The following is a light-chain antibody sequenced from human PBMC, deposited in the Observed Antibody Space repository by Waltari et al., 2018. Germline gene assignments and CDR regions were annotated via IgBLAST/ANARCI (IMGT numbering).Light chain of an antibody. Sequence: DIQMTQAPSTLSASVGDRVTITCRASQSVVVWLAWYQQRPGKAPKVIIYKASNLQSGVPSRFSGSGSGTDFTLTISSLQPDDFATYYCQQYSTYPYTFGQGTKLEIK. CDR1: QSVVVW. CDR3: QQYSTYPYT. V-gene: IGKV1-5*03. J-gene: IGKJ2*01. CDR2: KAS.